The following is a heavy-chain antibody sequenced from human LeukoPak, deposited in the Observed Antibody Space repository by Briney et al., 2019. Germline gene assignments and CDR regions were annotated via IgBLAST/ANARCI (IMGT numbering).Heavy chain of an antibody. V-gene: IGHV1-18*01. CDR1: GYTFTNYG. J-gene: IGHJ4*02. D-gene: IGHD1-1*01. Sequence: GASVNVSRKASGYTFTNYGISWVRQAPGQGLEWMGWISAYNGNTNYAQKLQGRVTMTTDTFTSTAYMALRSLRSDATAVYYCARDTNNWNHAEFDYSGQGTLVTASS. CDR3: ARDTNNWNHAEFDY. CDR2: ISAYNGNT.